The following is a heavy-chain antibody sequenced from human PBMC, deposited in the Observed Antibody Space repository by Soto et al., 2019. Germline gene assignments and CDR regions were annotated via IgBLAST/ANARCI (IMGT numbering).Heavy chain of an antibody. CDR2: IFFSGNT. V-gene: IGHV4-31*03. J-gene: IGHJ4*02. Sequence: QVQLQESGPGLLKPSQTLSLTCTVSGGSILNGGPYWTWIRQHPGNGLEWIGRIFFSGNTHYNPALKRRLTFSLDTAKNQFSLKLTSVTAADTAIYYCARDNYGGMLEFWGPGTLVTVSS. CDR1: GGSILNGGPY. D-gene: IGHD4-17*01. CDR3: ARDNYGGMLEF.